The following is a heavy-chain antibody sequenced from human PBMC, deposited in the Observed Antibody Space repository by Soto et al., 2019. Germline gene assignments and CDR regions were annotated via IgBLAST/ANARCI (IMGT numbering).Heavy chain of an antibody. CDR2: IYHSGST. CDR1: GGSFSGYY. Sequence: SETLSLTCAVYGGSFSGYYWSWIRQPPGKGLEWIGEIYHSGSTNYNPSLKSRVTISVDKSENQFSLKLSSVIAADTAVYYCASSSGWTLTHDYWGQGTLVTVSS. D-gene: IGHD6-19*01. CDR3: ASSSGWTLTHDY. V-gene: IGHV4-34*01. J-gene: IGHJ4*02.